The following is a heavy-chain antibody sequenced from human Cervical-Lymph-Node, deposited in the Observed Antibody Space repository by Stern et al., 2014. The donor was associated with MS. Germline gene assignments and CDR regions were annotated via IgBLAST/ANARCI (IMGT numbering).Heavy chain of an antibody. D-gene: IGHD3-16*01. Sequence: QVQLQESGPGLVKPSETLSLTCTVSGGSISGYYWTWIRQSPGKGLEYIGYIYYSGSTNNNPSLKSRVTISVDTSKTQFSLRLSSVTAADTAVYYCARSYTYGYYYGMDVWGQGTTVTVSS. CDR1: GGSISGYY. CDR3: ARSYTYGYYYGMDV. V-gene: IGHV4-59*01. J-gene: IGHJ6*02. CDR2: IYYSGST.